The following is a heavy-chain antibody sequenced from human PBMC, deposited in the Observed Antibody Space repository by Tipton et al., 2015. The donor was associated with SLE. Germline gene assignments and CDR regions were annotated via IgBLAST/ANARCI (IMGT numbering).Heavy chain of an antibody. J-gene: IGHJ3*02. CDR1: GYSISRGYH. CDR3: ARHLDGTYGSHAFDI. D-gene: IGHD1-26*01. Sequence: TLSLTCTVSGYSISRGYHWGWIRQPPGKGLQWIASMSSDGGSSYNPSLKSRVTISADTSKNQFSLKLSSVTAADTAVYYCARHLDGTYGSHAFDIWGQGTMVTVSS. V-gene: IGHV4-38-2*02. CDR2: MSSDGGS.